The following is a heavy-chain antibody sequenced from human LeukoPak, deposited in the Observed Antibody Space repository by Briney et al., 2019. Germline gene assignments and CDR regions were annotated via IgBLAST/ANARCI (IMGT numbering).Heavy chain of an antibody. Sequence: PGGSLRLSCAASGFTFSSYAMSWVRLAPGKGLEWVSAISGSGGSTYYADSVKGRFTISRDNSKNTLYLQMNSLRAEDTAVYYCAKYYYDSSGYPYPFDYWGQGTLVTVSS. CDR2: ISGSGGST. J-gene: IGHJ4*02. CDR1: GFTFSSYA. V-gene: IGHV3-23*01. D-gene: IGHD3-22*01. CDR3: AKYYYDSSGYPYPFDY.